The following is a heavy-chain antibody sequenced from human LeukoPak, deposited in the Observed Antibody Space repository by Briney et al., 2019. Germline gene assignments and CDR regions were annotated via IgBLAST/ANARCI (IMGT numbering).Heavy chain of an antibody. Sequence: ASVKVSCKASGGTFSSYAISWVRQAPGQGLEWMGWISGYNGNTNYAQKLQGRFTMTTDTYTSTAYMELRSLRSDDTAVYYCARDEAWGYCSESSCHAELGNNWLDPWGQGTLVTVSS. CDR1: GGTFSSYA. J-gene: IGHJ5*02. CDR2: ISGYNGNT. V-gene: IGHV1-18*01. D-gene: IGHD2-15*01. CDR3: ARDEAWGYCSESSCHAELGNNWLDP.